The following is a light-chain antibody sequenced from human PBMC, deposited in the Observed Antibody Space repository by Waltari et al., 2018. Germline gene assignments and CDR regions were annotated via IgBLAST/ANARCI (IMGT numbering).Light chain of an antibody. Sequence: EKVMTQSPATLSVSPGERATLSCRASQSISTNFALYQEKPGQAPRPLIYGASTRATGIPARFSGSGSGTEFTLSSSSLQSEDFAIYYCQQYNNGPRTFGQGTKVEIK. J-gene: IGKJ1*01. CDR1: QSISTN. CDR3: QQYNNGPRT. CDR2: GAS. V-gene: IGKV3-15*01.